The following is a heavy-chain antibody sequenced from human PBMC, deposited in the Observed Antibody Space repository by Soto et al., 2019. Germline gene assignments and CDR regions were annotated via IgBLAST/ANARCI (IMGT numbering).Heavy chain of an antibody. J-gene: IGHJ4*02. Sequence: SVKVSCNASGYTFTSYGISWVRQAPGQGLEWMGWISAYNGNTNYAQKLQDRVTMTTDTSTSTAYMELRSLRSDDTAVYYCARVIFGVDYFDYWGQGTLVTVSS. CDR3: ARVIFGVDYFDY. V-gene: IGHV1-18*01. D-gene: IGHD3-3*01. CDR2: ISAYNGNT. CDR1: GYTFTSYG.